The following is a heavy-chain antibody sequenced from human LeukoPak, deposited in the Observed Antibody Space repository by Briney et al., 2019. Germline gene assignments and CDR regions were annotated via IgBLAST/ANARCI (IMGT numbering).Heavy chain of an antibody. D-gene: IGHD3-22*01. Sequence: GGSLRLSCAASGFAFSSYGMHWVRQAPGKGLEWVAFIRYDGSNKYYADSVKGRFTISRDNAKNSLHLQMNSLRAEDTAVYYCVSRNYYHSRGYFELYYFDYWGQGTLVTVSS. V-gene: IGHV3-30*02. CDR1: GFAFSSYG. CDR2: IRYDGSNK. CDR3: VSRNYYHSRGYFELYYFDY. J-gene: IGHJ4*02.